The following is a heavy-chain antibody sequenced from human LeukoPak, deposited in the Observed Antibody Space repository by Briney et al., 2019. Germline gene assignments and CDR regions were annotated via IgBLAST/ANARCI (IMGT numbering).Heavy chain of an antibody. CDR2: IIPILGIA. J-gene: IGHJ4*02. CDR3: ATGWEVGATTRPLMRDY. D-gene: IGHD1-26*01. Sequence: ASVKVSCKASGGTFSSYAISWVRQAPGQGLEWMGRIIPILGIANYAQKFQGRVTITADTSTSTAYMELSSLRSEDTAVYYCATGWEVGATTRPLMRDYWGQGTLVTVSS. CDR1: GGTFSSYA. V-gene: IGHV1-69*04.